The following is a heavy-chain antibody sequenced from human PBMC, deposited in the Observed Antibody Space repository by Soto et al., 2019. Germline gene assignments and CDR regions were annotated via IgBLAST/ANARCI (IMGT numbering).Heavy chain of an antibody. CDR3: ARDGGSRGYDISRLFDP. J-gene: IGHJ5*02. Sequence: SETLSLTCTVSGGSVSSYYWSWIRQPPGKGLEWIGYIYYSGSTNYNPSLKSRVTISVDTSKNQFSLKLSSVTAADTAVYYCARDGGSRGYDISRLFDPWGQGTLVTVSS. V-gene: IGHV4-59*02. CDR2: IYYSGST. D-gene: IGHD3-9*01. CDR1: GGSVSSYY.